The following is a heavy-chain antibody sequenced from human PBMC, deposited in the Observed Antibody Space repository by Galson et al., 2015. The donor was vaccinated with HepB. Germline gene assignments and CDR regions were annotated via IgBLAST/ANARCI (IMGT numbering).Heavy chain of an antibody. J-gene: IGHJ4*02. CDR3: AREKEYNSGYYPEF. CDR2: INPSGDST. Sequence: SVKVSCKASAYTFTTYFMHWVRQAPGQGLEWMGMINPSGDSTNYAQKFQGRVTMTRDSSTSTVYMELSSLRSDDTAIYYCAREKEYNSGYYPEFWGQGTLVTISS. CDR1: AYTFTTYF. D-gene: IGHD3-22*01. V-gene: IGHV1-46*01.